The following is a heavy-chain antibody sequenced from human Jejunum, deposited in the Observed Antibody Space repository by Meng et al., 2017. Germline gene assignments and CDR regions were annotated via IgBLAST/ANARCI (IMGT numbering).Heavy chain of an antibody. CDR3: AADCFSCFDDFDF. V-gene: IGHV1-2*02. Sequence: ASVKVSCKASGYTFTGYYMHWIRQAPGQGLEWMGWIHPNTGDIEYAQNFKGRVTMTRDTSINTAYMELNRLTSDDTAVYYCAADCFSCFDDFDFWGQGTMVTVSS. CDR1: GYTFTGYY. J-gene: IGHJ3*01. CDR2: IHPNTGDI. D-gene: IGHD2-21*01.